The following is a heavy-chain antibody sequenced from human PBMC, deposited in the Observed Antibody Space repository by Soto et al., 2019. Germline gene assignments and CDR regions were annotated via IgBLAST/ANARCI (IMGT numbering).Heavy chain of an antibody. CDR1: GGSISSGGTGSY. V-gene: IGHV4-31*03. Sequence: QAQLQESGPGLVKPSQTLSLTCTVSGGSISSGGTGSYWTWIRQLPGKGLEWIGYIYYTGNTYYNPSLKSRPTISIDTSENQFSLKLTSVTVADTAVYFCASGHDAYKVRYWGQGTLVTVSS. J-gene: IGHJ4*02. CDR3: ASGHDAYKVRY. CDR2: IYYTGNT. D-gene: IGHD1-1*01.